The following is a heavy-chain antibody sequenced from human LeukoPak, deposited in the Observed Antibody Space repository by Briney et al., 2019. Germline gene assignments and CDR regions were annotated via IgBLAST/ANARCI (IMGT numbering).Heavy chain of an antibody. CDR1: GFTFSSYW. Sequence: GGSLRLSCAASGFTFSSYWMGWVRQAPGKGLEWVANIKQDGSEKYYVNSVKGRFTISRDNAKSSLYLQMNSLRAEDTAVYYCARGQGYDFWSGYFDYWGQGTLVTVSS. CDR2: IKQDGSEK. J-gene: IGHJ4*02. CDR3: ARGQGYDFWSGYFDY. V-gene: IGHV3-7*01. D-gene: IGHD3-3*01.